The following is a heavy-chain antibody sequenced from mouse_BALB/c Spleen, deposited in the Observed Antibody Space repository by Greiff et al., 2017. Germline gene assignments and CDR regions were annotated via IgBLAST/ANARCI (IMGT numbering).Heavy chain of an antibody. J-gene: IGHJ4*01. V-gene: IGHV5-17*02. CDR1: GFTFSSFG. D-gene: IGHD1-1*01. Sequence: EVKLVESGGGLVQPGGSRKLSCAASGFTFSSFGMNWVRQAPEKGLEWVAYISSGSSTIYSEDTVKGRFTISRDNHKNTLFLQMTSLRSEDTAMYYCARGYGRGYYAMDYWGQGTSVTVSS. CDR2: ISSGSSTI. CDR3: ARGYGRGYYAMDY.